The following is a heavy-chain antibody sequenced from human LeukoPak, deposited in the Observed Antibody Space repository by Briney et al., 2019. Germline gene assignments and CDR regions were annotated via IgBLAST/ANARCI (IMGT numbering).Heavy chain of an antibody. D-gene: IGHD4-23*01. V-gene: IGHV4-59*08. CDR2: IYHSEST. CDR3: ARQAGGTSGPFDY. CDR1: GGSISSSY. Sequence: PSETLSLTCTVSGGSISSSYCSWIRQPPGKGLEWIGYIYHSESTNYNPSLKSRVTISVDTSKNQFSLKLSSVTAADTAVCYCARQAGGTSGPFDYWGQGTLVTVSS. J-gene: IGHJ4*02.